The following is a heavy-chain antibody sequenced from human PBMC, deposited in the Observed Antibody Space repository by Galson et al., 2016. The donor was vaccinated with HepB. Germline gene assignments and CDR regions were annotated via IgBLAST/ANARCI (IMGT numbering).Heavy chain of an antibody. D-gene: IGHD2-15*01. CDR1: DGSISSSYW. J-gene: IGHJ6*02. Sequence: SETLSLTCAVSDGSISSSYWWTWVRQPPGKGLEWIGESDHSGNTNYNPSLKSRVTISVDKSKNQFSLKLSSVTAADTAVYFCARYCNGDCSYAMDVWGPGTTVTVSS. V-gene: IGHV4/OR15-8*02. CDR2: SDHSGNT. CDR3: ARYCNGDCSYAMDV.